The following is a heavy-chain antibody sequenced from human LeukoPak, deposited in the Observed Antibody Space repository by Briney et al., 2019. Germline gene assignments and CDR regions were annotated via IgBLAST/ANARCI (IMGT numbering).Heavy chain of an antibody. Sequence: SETLSLTCTVSGASITGHYLTWIRQPPGNGLEWIGYISHIGSTNYNPSLKSRVTIAVDTSKNQFSLKLTSVTAADTALYYCARDRISINALDMWGQGTMVTVSS. CDR3: ARDRISINALDM. CDR2: ISHIGST. CDR1: GASITGHY. D-gene: IGHD1-14*01. V-gene: IGHV4-59*11. J-gene: IGHJ3*02.